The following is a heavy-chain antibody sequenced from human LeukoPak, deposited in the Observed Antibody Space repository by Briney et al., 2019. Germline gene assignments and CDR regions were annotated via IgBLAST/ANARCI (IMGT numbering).Heavy chain of an antibody. CDR3: ARGRGSWYGVYFDY. V-gene: IGHV3-7*01. CDR1: GFTFSNYW. Sequence: GGSLRLSCAASGFTFSNYWMSWVRQAPGKGLEWVANIKQDGSENYYVDSVKGRFTISRDNAKNSLYLQMNSLRTEDTAVYYCARGRGSWYGVYFDYWGQGTLVTVSS. D-gene: IGHD6-13*01. CDR2: IKQDGSEN. J-gene: IGHJ4*02.